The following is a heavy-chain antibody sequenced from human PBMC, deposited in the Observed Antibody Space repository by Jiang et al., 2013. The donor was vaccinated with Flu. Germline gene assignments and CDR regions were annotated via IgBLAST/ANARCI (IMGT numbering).Heavy chain of an antibody. D-gene: IGHD2-15*01. Sequence: IPILGIANYAXKFQGRVTITADKSTSTAYMELSSLRSEDTAVYYCARASSGYCSGGSCFSGGYWGQGTLVTVSS. J-gene: IGHJ4*02. CDR3: ARASSGYCSGGSCFSGGY. CDR2: IPILGIA. V-gene: IGHV1-69*04.